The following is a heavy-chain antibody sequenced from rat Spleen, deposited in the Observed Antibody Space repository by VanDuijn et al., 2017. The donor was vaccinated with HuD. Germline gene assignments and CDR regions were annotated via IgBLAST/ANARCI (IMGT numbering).Heavy chain of an antibody. D-gene: IGHD1-12*03. V-gene: IGHV5-25*01. CDR2: ISSGGGGT. CDR1: GFTFSSFP. Sequence: EVQLVESGGGLVQPGRSLKLSCAASGFTFSSFPMAWVRQAPKKGLEWVASISSGGGGTYYPDSVKGRFTISRDNAKSTLYLQMDSMRSEDTASYYCARHHYDGYYHGPVFGVMDAWGQGASVTVSS. J-gene: IGHJ4*01. CDR3: ARHHYDGYYHGPVFGVMDA.